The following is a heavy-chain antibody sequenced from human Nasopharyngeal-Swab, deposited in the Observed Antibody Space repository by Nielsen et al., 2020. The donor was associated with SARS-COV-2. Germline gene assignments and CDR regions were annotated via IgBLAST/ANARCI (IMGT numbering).Heavy chain of an antibody. CDR1: GGSFSGYY. CDR3: ASPRGVGATPFDY. Sequence: LSLTCAVYGGSFSGYYWSWIRQAPGKGLEWVSYISSSGSTIYYADSVKGRFAISRDNAKNSLYLQMNSLRAEDTAVYYCASPRGVGATPFDYWGQGTLVTVSS. D-gene: IGHD1-26*01. J-gene: IGHJ4*02. V-gene: IGHV3-11*01. CDR2: ISSSGSTI.